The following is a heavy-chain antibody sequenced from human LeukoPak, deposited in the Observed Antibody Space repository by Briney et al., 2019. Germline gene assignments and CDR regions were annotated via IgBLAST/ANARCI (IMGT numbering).Heavy chain of an antibody. CDR1: GGSISSYY. J-gene: IGHJ6*03. Sequence: KTSETLSLTCTVSGGSISSYYWTWIRQPAGKGLEWIGRTHTSGSTNYNPSLKSRVTISVDTSKNQFSLQLNSVTPEDTAVYYCARAQGAITMVRGVIYYMDVWGKGTTVTVSS. CDR2: THTSGST. D-gene: IGHD3-10*01. CDR3: ARAQGAITMVRGVIYYMDV. V-gene: IGHV4-4*07.